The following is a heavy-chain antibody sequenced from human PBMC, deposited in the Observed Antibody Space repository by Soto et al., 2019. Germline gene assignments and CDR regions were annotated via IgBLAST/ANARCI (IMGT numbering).Heavy chain of an antibody. CDR1: GFTFSYYS. CDR3: ARDPVGVDSTFYFDS. J-gene: IGHJ4*02. Sequence: GESLKISCAASGFTFSYYSMTWVRQAPGRGLEWVSSISSSTTYISYSDSVRGRFTISRDNAKNSLYLQMNSLRAEDTAVYYCARDPVGVDSTFYFDSWGQGSLVTVSS. V-gene: IGHV3-21*01. D-gene: IGHD2-21*01. CDR2: ISSSTTYI.